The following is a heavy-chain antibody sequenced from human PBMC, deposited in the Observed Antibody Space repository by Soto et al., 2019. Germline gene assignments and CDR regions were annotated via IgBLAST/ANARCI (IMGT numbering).Heavy chain of an antibody. Sequence: VQLAESGGDVVQPGRSLRLSCAASGFIFSSFALHWVRQTPDKGLEWVAFISNDGSQTYYADSVKGRFTISRDNYHDSLTLQMDRLRPEDTARYYCARDPYFDYMYGAPDYWGQGTLVAVSS. CDR1: GFIFSSFA. CDR3: ARDPYFDYMYGAPDY. D-gene: IGHD3-16*01. CDR2: ISNDGSQT. V-gene: IGHV3-30-3*01. J-gene: IGHJ4*02.